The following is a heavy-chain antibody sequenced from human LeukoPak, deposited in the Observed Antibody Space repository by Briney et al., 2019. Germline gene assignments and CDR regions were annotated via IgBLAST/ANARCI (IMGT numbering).Heavy chain of an antibody. Sequence: SETLSLTCAVYGGSFSGYYWSWIRQPPGKGLEWIGEINHSGSTNYNPSLKSRVTISVDTSKNQFSLKLSSVTAADTAVYYCARMAGSPGCNWNDRTVDYWGQGTLVTVSS. CDR2: INHSGST. CDR1: GGSFSGYY. D-gene: IGHD1-20*01. CDR3: ARMAGSPGCNWNDRTVDY. V-gene: IGHV4-34*01. J-gene: IGHJ4*02.